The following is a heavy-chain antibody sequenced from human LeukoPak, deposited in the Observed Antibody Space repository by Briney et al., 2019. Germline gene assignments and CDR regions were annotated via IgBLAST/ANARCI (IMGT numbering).Heavy chain of an antibody. D-gene: IGHD1-14*01. CDR1: GFSFSDRW. CDR3: ARSDHGPEY. CDR2: INKDGSEK. V-gene: IGHV3-7*01. J-gene: IGHJ4*02. Sequence: GGSLRLSCSASGFSFSDRWMSWVRQAPGQGLEWVAIINKDGSEKHYVDSVKGRFTISRDNAKNSLYLQMNSLRAEDSAVYYCARSDHGPEYWGQGTLVTVSS.